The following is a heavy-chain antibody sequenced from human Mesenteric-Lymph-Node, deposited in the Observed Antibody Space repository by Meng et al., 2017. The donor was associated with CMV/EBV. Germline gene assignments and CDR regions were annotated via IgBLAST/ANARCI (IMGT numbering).Heavy chain of an antibody. D-gene: IGHD3-22*01. CDR1: GGSLTSNNYY. Sequence: TVAGGSLTSNNYYWGWIRQPPGKGLEWIGNVYYSGTSYYNPSLKSRVTISVDMSKKQFSLKLSSVTAADTAVYYCTRLNYHDISYDYWGQGNLVTVSS. CDR2: VYYSGTS. CDR3: TRLNYHDISYDY. J-gene: IGHJ4*02. V-gene: IGHV4-39*01.